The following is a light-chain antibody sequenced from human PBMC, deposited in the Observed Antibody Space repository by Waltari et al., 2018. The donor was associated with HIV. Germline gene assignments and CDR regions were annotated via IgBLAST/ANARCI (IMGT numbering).Light chain of an antibody. Sequence: SYELTQLPSVSVSPGQTARITCSGDALAKQYAYWYQQKPGQAPVLMISKDNVRPSGTPERFSGSSSGTTVTLTISGVQAEDEADYYCQSADSGGTWDVVFGGGTKLTVL. CDR3: QSADSGGTWDVV. CDR2: KDN. V-gene: IGLV3-25*03. CDR1: ALAKQY. J-gene: IGLJ2*01.